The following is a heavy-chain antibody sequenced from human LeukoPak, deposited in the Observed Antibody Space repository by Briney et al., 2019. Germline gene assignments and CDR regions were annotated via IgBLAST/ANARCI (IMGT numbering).Heavy chain of an antibody. Sequence: GGSLRLSCAASGFTISNYWMHWVRQAPGKGLGWVSRINNDGSTTTYADSVRGRFTISRDNAKNTLYLQMNSLRAEDTAVYYCAREFYYYYMDVWGKGTTVTVSS. CDR3: AREFYYYYMDV. V-gene: IGHV3-74*01. CDR1: GFTISNYW. CDR2: INNDGSTT. J-gene: IGHJ6*03.